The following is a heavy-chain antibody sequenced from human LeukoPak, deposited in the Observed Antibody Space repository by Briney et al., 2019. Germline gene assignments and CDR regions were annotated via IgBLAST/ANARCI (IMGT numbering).Heavy chain of an antibody. CDR3: ARDSRFMVRGVINFDY. CDR2: IYHSGST. CDR1: GYSISSGYY. Sequence: SETLSLTCTVSGYSISSGYYWGWIRQPPGKGLEWIGSIYHSGSTYYNPSLKSRVTISVDTSKNQFSLKLSSVTAADTAVYYCARDSRFMVRGVINFDYWGQGTLVTVSS. J-gene: IGHJ4*02. V-gene: IGHV4-38-2*02. D-gene: IGHD3-10*01.